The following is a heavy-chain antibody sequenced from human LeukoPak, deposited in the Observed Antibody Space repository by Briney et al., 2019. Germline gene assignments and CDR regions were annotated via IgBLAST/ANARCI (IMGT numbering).Heavy chain of an antibody. CDR2: IKTNSGGT. J-gene: IGHJ3*01. CDR3: ARDRDIISWYQRDAFDL. Sequence: VAAVTVSSTASGYTFTVDYMQGGRQAPGQGGEWMGWIKTNSGGTNYAQKFQGRVTMTRDTSISTAYMELSRLRSDDTAVYYCARDRDIISWYQRDAFDLWGQGTMVTVSS. D-gene: IGHD6-13*01. CDR1: GYTFTVDY. V-gene: IGHV1-2*02.